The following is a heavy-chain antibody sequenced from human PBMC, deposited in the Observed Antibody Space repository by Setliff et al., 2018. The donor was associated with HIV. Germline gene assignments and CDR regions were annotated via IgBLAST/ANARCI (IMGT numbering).Heavy chain of an antibody. D-gene: IGHD3-22*01. V-gene: IGHV4-61*09. CDR2: IYTSGST. CDR3: ARSRIRGYYDTSPAMAFDI. J-gene: IGHJ3*02. Sequence: SETLSLTCTVSGGSISSGSYYWSWIRQPAGKGLEWIGHIYTSGSTNYNPSLKSRVTTSVDTSKNQFSLKLSSVTAADTAVYYCARSRIRGYYDTSPAMAFDIWGQGTMVTVSS. CDR1: GGSISSGSYY.